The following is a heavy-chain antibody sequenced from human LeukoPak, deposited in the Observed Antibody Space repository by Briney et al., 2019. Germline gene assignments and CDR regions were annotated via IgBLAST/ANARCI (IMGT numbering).Heavy chain of an antibody. CDR1: GGSISSYY. CDR2: IYYSGST. Sequence: PSETLSLACTVSGGSISSYYWSWIRQPPGKGLEWIGYIYYSGSTNYNPSLKSRVTISVDTSKNQFSLKLSSVTAADTAVYYCARGAEIQTYYYYMDVWGKGTTVTISS. CDR3: ARGAEIQTYYYYMDV. V-gene: IGHV4-59*01. J-gene: IGHJ6*03. D-gene: IGHD5-18*01.